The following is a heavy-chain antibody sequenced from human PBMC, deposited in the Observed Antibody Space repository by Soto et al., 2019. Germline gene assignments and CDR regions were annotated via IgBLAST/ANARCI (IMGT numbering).Heavy chain of an antibody. D-gene: IGHD2-21*01. J-gene: IGHJ4*02. CDR2: INPNSGGT. V-gene: IGHV1-2*04. Sequence: QVQLVQSGAEVKKPGASVKVSCKASGYTFTGYYMHWVRQAPGQGVEWMGWINPNSGGTNYAQKFQGCVTMTRDTSISTAYMELSRLRSDDTAVYYCARAYCGGDCYFGDWGQGTLVTVSS. CDR3: ARAYCGGDCYFGD. CDR1: GYTFTGYY.